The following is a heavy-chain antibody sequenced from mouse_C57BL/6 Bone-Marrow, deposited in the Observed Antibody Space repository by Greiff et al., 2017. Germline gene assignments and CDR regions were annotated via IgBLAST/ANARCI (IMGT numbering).Heavy chain of an antibody. CDR1: GYTFTSYW. CDR3: ASHYGNFDY. V-gene: IGHV1-50*01. Sequence: VQLQQPGAELVKPGASVKLSCKASGYTFTSYWMQWVKQRPGQGLEWIGEIDPSDSYTNYNQKFKGKATLTVDTSSSTAYMQLSSLTSEDSAVYYCASHYGNFDYWGQGTTLTVSS. CDR2: IDPSDSYT. D-gene: IGHD1-1*01. J-gene: IGHJ2*01.